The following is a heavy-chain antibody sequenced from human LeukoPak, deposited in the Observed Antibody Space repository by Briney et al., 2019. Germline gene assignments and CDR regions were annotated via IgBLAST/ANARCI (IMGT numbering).Heavy chain of an antibody. J-gene: IGHJ6*02. V-gene: IGHV4-59*01. D-gene: IGHD1-26*01. Sequence: SSETLSLTCTVSGGSISSYYWSWIRQPPGKGLEWIGYIYYSGSTNYNPSLKSRVTISVDTSKNQFSLKLSSATAADTAVYYCARVRSMGEDYYYYGMDVWGQGTTVTVSS. CDR3: ARVRSMGEDYYYYGMDV. CDR2: IYYSGST. CDR1: GGSISSYY.